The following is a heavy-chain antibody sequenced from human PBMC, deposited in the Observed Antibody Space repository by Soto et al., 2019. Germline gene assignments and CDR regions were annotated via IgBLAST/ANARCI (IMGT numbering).Heavy chain of an antibody. CDR3: ARDLAGGIPDY. V-gene: IGHV3-48*01. J-gene: IGHJ4*02. CDR2: ISRSSSTI. CDR1: GFTLSRYS. D-gene: IGHD6-13*01. Sequence: GGSLRLSCVASGFTLSRYSMNWVRQAPGKGLEWVSYISRSSSTIYYADSVKGRFTISRDNAENSLYLQMNSLRAEDTAVYYCARDLAGGIPDYPGQGTRVTVSS.